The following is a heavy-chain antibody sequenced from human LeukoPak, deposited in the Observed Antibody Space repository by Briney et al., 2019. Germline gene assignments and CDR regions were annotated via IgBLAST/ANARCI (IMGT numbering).Heavy chain of an antibody. D-gene: IGHD2-8*01. Sequence: PGGSLRLSCAASGFTFSSYAMSWVRQAPGKGLEWVSAISGSGGSTYYADSVKGRFTISRDNSKNTLYLQMNSLRAEDTAVYYCARDPHYCTNGVCGGYFDYWGQGTLVTVSS. CDR3: ARDPHYCTNGVCGGYFDY. V-gene: IGHV3-23*01. CDR1: GFTFSSYA. J-gene: IGHJ4*02. CDR2: ISGSGGST.